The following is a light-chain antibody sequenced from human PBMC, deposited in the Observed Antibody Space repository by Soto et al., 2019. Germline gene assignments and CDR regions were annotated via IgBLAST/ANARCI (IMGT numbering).Light chain of an antibody. V-gene: IGKV3-11*01. Sequence: EIVLTQSPATLSLSPGERATLSCRASQSVSSYLAWYQQKPGQAPRLLIYDASNRATGIPARFSGSGSGTDFTLTTSRLETEAFAVYYCQQSSNLITFGQGTRLEIK. CDR1: QSVSSY. J-gene: IGKJ5*01. CDR2: DAS. CDR3: QQSSNLIT.